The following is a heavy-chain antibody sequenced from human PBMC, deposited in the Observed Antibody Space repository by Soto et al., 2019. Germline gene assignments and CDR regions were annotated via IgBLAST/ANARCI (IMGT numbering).Heavy chain of an antibody. J-gene: IGHJ3*02. D-gene: IGHD1-26*01. CDR3: ARTQTGPTRGSFDM. Sequence: XGTLSLTCTVSASSISGSTDYWDWIRQSPGKGLEWIGSIYYTGSAYYNPSLKSRVTISIDTSKNQFSLNLNSVTAPDTAVYYCARTQTGPTRGSFDMWGQGTMVTVSS. V-gene: IGHV4-39*01. CDR1: ASSISGSTDY. CDR2: IYYTGSA.